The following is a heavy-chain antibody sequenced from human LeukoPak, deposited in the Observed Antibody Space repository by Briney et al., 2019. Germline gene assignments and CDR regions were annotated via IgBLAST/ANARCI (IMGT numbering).Heavy chain of an antibody. CDR1: GFTFSDYY. CDR3: ARSLYGSFDY. D-gene: IGHD3-10*01. J-gene: IGHJ4*02. V-gene: IGHV3-11*04. CDR2: ITSSSSTI. Sequence: PGGSLRLSCAASGFTFSDYYMSWIRQAPGKGLEWLSYITSSSSTIYYADSVKGRFTISRDNAKNSLYLQMNTLRAEDTAVYYCARSLYGSFDYWGQGTLVTVSS.